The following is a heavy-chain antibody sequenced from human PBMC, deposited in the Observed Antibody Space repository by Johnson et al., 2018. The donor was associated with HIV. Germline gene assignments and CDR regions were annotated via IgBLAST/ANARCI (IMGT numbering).Heavy chain of an antibody. CDR2: IYSGGST. V-gene: IGHV3-66*01. CDR1: GFTVSSNY. D-gene: IGHD6-19*01. J-gene: IGHJ3*02. CDR3: LSQWLVRNAFDI. Sequence: QLVESGGGLVQPGGSLRLSCVASGFTVSSNYMSWVRQAPGKGLEWVSVIYSGGSTDYADSVKGRFTISRDNSKNTLYLQMNSLRAEDTAVYYCLSQWLVRNAFDIWGQGTMVTVSS.